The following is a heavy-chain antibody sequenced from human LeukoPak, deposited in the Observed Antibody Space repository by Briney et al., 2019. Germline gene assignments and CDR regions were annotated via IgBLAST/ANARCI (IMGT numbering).Heavy chain of an antibody. CDR3: ARGAPWSGSYVYYMDV. D-gene: IGHD3-3*01. Sequence: ASVKVSCKASGYTFTSYGISWVRQAPGQGLEWMGWISAYNGNTNYAQKLQGRVPMTTDTSTSTAYMELRSLSSDDTAVYYCARGAPWSGSYVYYMDVWGKGTTVTVSS. V-gene: IGHV1-18*01. J-gene: IGHJ6*03. CDR2: ISAYNGNT. CDR1: GYTFTSYG.